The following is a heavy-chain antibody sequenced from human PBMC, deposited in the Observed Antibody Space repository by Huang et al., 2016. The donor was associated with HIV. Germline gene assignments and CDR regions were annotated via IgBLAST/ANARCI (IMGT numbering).Heavy chain of an antibody. CDR3: ANLWFGGDAFDL. CDR1: GVAFNNGSYY. Sequence: QVQLQESGPGLVKPSETLSLPCIVFGVAFNNGSYYWTWIRQAPGKGLEWIGHMNYGGSTIYNPSLQSRVTMSVETSKNQCALSLRSATAADTAVYYCANLWFGGDAFDLWGQGTVFTVSS. D-gene: IGHD3-10*01. CDR2: MNYGGST. V-gene: IGHV4-61*01. J-gene: IGHJ3*01.